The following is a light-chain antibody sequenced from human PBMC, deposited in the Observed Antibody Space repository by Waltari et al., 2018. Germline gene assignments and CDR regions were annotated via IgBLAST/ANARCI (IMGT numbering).Light chain of an antibody. J-gene: IGLJ2*01. CDR2: EVS. V-gene: IGLV2-18*02. Sequence: QSALTQPPSVSGSPGQSVTISCTGTSNHLSTYNGVSWYQQPPGTAPKVLIFEVSKRPSGVPDRFSGSKSGNTASLTISGLQAEDEADYYCSSYTSSRTLLFGGGTKLTVL. CDR3: SSYTSSRTLL. CDR1: SNHLSTYNG.